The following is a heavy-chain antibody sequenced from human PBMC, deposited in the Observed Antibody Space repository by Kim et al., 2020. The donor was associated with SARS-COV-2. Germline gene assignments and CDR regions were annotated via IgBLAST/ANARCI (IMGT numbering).Heavy chain of an antibody. CDR3: ERDLLVRATSYCMDV. D-gene: IGHD1-26*01. J-gene: IGHJ6*02. V-gene: IGHV3-30*07. Sequence: ADSDKRRFTISRDNSKNTLYLQMNSLGAEDTAVYYCERDLLVRATSYCMDVWGRGTTVTVSS.